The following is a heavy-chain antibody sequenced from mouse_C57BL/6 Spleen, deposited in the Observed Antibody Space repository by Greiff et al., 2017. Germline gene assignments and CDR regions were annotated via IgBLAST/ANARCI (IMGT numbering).Heavy chain of an antibody. D-gene: IGHD1-2*01. J-gene: IGHJ2*01. V-gene: IGHV14-2*01. CDR1: GYTFTSYY. Sequence: VQLQQPGAELVKPGASVKLSCKASGYTFTSYYMHWVKQRTEQGLEWIGRIDPEDGETKYAPKFQGKATITADTSSNTAYLQLSSLTSEDTAVYYCARGTTASFDYWGQGTTLTVSS. CDR3: ARGTTASFDY. CDR2: IDPEDGET.